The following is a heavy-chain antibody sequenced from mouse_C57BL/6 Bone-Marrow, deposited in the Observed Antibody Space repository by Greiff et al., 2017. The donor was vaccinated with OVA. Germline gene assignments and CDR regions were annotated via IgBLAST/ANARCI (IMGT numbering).Heavy chain of an antibody. Sequence: VQLQQPGAELVKPGASVKLSCKASGYTFTSYWMHWVKQRPGQGLEWIGMIHPNSGSTNYNEKFKGKATLTVDTSSSTAYMQLSSLTSEDSAVYFCARYGGDVGFDYWGQGTTLTVSS. V-gene: IGHV1-64*01. J-gene: IGHJ2*01. CDR2: IHPNSGST. CDR1: GYTFTSYW. CDR3: ARYGGDVGFDY. D-gene: IGHD1-1*02.